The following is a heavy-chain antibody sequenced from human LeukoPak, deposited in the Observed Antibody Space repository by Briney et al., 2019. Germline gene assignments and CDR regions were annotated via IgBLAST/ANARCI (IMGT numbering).Heavy chain of an antibody. CDR2: VRQDGSET. D-gene: IGHD6-19*01. CDR3: ARPPYSGGWYLMF. J-gene: IGHJ4*02. Sequence: PGGSLRLSCAASRFTFSNYWMSWVRQPPGKGLEWVANVRQDGSETYYVDSVKGRFTISRDNTKNSLYLQTNSLRAEDTAVYYCARPPYSGGWYLMFWGQGTLVTVSS. V-gene: IGHV3-7*01. CDR1: RFTFSNYW.